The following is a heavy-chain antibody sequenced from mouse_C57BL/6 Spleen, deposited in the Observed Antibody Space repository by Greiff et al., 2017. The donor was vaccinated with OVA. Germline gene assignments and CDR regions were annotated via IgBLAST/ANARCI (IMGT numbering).Heavy chain of an antibody. J-gene: IGHJ2*01. V-gene: IGHV2-2*01. Sequence: VQLVESGPGLVQPSQSLSITCTVSGFSLTSYGVHWVRQSPGKGLEWLGVIWSGGSTDYNAAFISRLSISKDNSKSQVFFKMNSLQADDTAIYYCARSGGNYYGSSPVHWGQGTTLTVSS. CDR2: IWSGGST. CDR1: GFSLTSYG. D-gene: IGHD1-1*01. CDR3: ARSGGNYYGSSPVH.